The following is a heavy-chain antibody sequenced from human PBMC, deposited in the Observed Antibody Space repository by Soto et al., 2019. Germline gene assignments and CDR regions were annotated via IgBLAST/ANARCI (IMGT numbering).Heavy chain of an antibody. J-gene: IGHJ4*02. CDR2: IKSEASGGTT. D-gene: IGHD2-15*01. CDR3: AYSRYSSARRVDL. CDR1: GFSFSNAW. Sequence: EVQLVESGGGLVKPGGSLRLSCAASGFSFSNAWMKWVRQAPGKGLEWVGRIKSEASGGTTDHAAAAKGRFIISRDDSKNLQFLQTDSLITEDSAVYYFAYSRYSSARRVDLWGQGTMVNVSS. V-gene: IGHV3-15*07.